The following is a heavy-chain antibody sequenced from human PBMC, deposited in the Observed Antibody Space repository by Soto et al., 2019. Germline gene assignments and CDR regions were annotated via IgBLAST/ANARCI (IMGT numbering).Heavy chain of an antibody. V-gene: IGHV4-59*12. CDR3: ARGGYLAFYFDY. D-gene: IGHD6-13*01. J-gene: IGHJ4*02. CDR2: IYYSGST. Sequence: PSETLSLTCDFSGGSISGNYWTWIRQHPGKGLEWIGYIYYSGSTTYNPSLKGRVTISVDTSKNHFSLKLSSVTAADTAVYYWARGGYLAFYFDYWGRGTLVTVSS. CDR1: GGSISGNY.